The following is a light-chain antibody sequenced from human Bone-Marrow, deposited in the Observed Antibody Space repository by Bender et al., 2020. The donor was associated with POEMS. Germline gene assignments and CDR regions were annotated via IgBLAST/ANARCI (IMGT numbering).Light chain of an antibody. CDR1: NIGGKS. CDR3: QVWDAYSDHVV. V-gene: IGLV3-21*02. Sequence: SYVLTQSPSVSVAPGQTARLTCGGYNIGGKSVHWYQQKPGQAPVQVVYAESDRPSGIPERFSGSNSGNTATLTISRVEAGDEADYYCQVWDAYSDHVVFGGGTKLTVL. CDR2: AES. J-gene: IGLJ2*01.